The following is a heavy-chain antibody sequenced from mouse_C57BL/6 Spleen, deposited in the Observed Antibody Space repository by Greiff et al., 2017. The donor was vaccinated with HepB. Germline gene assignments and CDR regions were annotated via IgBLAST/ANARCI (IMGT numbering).Heavy chain of an antibody. CDR3: TITTVVAHYYAMDY. CDR2: IDPSDSET. J-gene: IGHJ4*01. Sequence: VKLQQPGAELVRPGSSVKLSCKASGYTFTSYWMHWVKQRPIQGLEWIGNIDPSDSETHYNQKFKDKATLTVDKSSSTAYMQLSSLTSEDSAVYYCTITTVVAHYYAMDYWGQGTSVTVSS. CDR1: GYTFTSYW. V-gene: IGHV1-52*01. D-gene: IGHD1-1*01.